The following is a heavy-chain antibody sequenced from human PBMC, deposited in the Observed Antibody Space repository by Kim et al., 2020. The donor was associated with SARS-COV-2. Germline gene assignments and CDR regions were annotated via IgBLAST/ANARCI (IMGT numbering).Heavy chain of an antibody. J-gene: IGHJ4*02. Sequence: GESLKISCKGSGYSFTNYWISWVRQMPGKGLEWLGRINPSDSYINYSPSSQGHVTISADKSISTAYLQWTSLKASDSAMYYCARTGIAVADDYWGQGTLVTVSS. CDR2: INPSDSYI. V-gene: IGHV5-10-1*01. D-gene: IGHD6-19*01. CDR3: ARTGIAVADDY. CDR1: GYSFTNYW.